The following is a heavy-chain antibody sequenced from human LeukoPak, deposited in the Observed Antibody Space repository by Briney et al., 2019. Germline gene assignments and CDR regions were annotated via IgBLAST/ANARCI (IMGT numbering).Heavy chain of an antibody. D-gene: IGHD1-1*01. V-gene: IGHV3-30*02. CDR3: AGSDTTGYIPREWDYWYFDL. J-gene: IGHJ2*01. CDR1: GFTFSSYG. CDR2: TRYDGSNK. Sequence: GGSLRLSCAAAGFTFSSYGMDWDRQAPGKWREWVAFTRYDGSNKYYADSVKGRFTISRDNAKNSLYLQMNSLRAEDTAVYYCAGSDTTGYIPREWDYWYFDLWGRGALVTVSS.